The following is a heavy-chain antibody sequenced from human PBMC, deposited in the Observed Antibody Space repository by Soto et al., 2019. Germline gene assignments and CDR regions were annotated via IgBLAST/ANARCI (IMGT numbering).Heavy chain of an antibody. Sequence: ESGGGVVQPGRSLRLSCAASGFTFSSYAMHWVRQAPGKGLEWVAVISYDGSNKYYADSVKGRFTISRDKSKNTLYLQMNSLRAEDTAVYYCASPYYDSSALQHWGQGTLVTVSS. J-gene: IGHJ1*01. CDR1: GFTFSSYA. D-gene: IGHD3-22*01. V-gene: IGHV3-30-3*01. CDR3: ASPYYDSSALQH. CDR2: ISYDGSNK.